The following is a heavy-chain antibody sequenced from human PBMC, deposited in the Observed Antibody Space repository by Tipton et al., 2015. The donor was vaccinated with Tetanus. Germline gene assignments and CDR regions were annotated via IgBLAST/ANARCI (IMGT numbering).Heavy chain of an antibody. Sequence: SLRLSCAASGFTFSSYAMSWVRQAPGKWLEWVSAISGSGGSTYYPDSVKGRFTISRDNSKNTLYLQMNSLRAEDTAVYYYATGGVTTMGGAFDYWGQGTLVTVSS. J-gene: IGHJ4*02. CDR2: ISGSGGST. D-gene: IGHD4-23*01. CDR3: ATGGVTTMGGAFDY. V-gene: IGHV3-23*01. CDR1: GFTFSSYA.